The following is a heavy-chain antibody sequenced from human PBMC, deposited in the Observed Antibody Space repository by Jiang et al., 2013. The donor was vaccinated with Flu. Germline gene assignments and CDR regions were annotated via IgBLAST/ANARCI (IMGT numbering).Heavy chain of an antibody. CDR2: IYYSGST. D-gene: IGHD5-18*01. CDR1: GGSIRSYY. Sequence: GPGLVKPSETLSLTCAVSGGSIRSYYWSWIRQPPGKGLEWIGYIYYSGSTNYNPSLKSRVTISVDTSKNQFSLKLSSVTAADTAVYYCARFSGLRRSLSSYDYWGQGTLVTVSS. CDR3: ARFSGLRRSLSSYDY. J-gene: IGHJ4*02. V-gene: IGHV4-59*01.